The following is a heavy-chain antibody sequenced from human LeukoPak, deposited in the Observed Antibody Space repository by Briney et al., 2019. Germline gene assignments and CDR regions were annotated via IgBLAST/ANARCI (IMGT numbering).Heavy chain of an antibody. CDR3: ARVRLLEWLFEY. J-gene: IGHJ4*02. CDR1: GFTFSSYS. Sequence: GGCLRLSCAASGFTFSSYSMNWVRQAPGKGLEWVSYISSSSSTIYYADSVKGRFTISRDNAKNSLYLQMNSLRAKDTAVYYCARVRLLEWLFEYWGQGTMVTVSS. CDR2: ISSSSSTI. V-gene: IGHV3-48*01. D-gene: IGHD3-3*01.